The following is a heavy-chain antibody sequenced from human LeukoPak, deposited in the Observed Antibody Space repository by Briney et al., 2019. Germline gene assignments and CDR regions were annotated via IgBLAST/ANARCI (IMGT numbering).Heavy chain of an antibody. V-gene: IGHV1-3*04. CDR3: ARIPLSDARGLYQPH. CDR2: INTGNGNM. CDR1: GYTFANYG. D-gene: IGHD2/OR15-2a*01. J-gene: IGHJ1*01. Sequence: GASVKVSCKTSGYTFANYGMHWVCQAPRQSLEWMGWINTGNGNMKSSQKFQGRVTLTRDTSASTAYMELNGLNFEDTAVYYCARIPLSDARGLYQPHWGQGTLVTVSS.